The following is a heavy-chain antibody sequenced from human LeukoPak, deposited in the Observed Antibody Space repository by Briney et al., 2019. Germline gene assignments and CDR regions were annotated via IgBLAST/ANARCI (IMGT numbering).Heavy chain of an antibody. V-gene: IGHV3-23*01. Sequence: PGGSLRLSCAASGFTFSSYAMSWVRQAPGKGLEWVSAISGSGGSTYYADYVKGRVTITRDNSKNTLYLQMNSLRAEDTAVYYCAKNGKADFCSGYPNYYYYYYMDVWGKGTTVTVSS. D-gene: IGHD3-3*01. CDR1: GFTFSSYA. J-gene: IGHJ6*03. CDR2: ISGSGGST. CDR3: AKNGKADFCSGYPNYYYYYYMDV.